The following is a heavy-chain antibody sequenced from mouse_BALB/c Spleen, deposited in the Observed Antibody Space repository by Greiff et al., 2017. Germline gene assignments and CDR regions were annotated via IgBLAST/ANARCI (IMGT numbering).Heavy chain of an antibody. J-gene: IGHJ2*01. Sequence: DVKLVESGGGLVKPGGSLKLSCAASGFTFSSYAMSWVRQTPEKRLEWVASISSGGSTYYPDSVKGRFTISRDNARNILYLQMSSLRSEDTAMYYCAREGYYGSNYFDYWGQGTTLTVSS. V-gene: IGHV5-6-5*01. CDR2: ISSGGST. D-gene: IGHD1-1*01. CDR1: GFTFSSYA. CDR3: AREGYYGSNYFDY.